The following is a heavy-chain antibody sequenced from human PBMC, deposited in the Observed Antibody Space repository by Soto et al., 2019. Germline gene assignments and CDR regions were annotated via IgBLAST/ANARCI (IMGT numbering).Heavy chain of an antibody. CDR3: RAYYYDSSGYYQFDY. V-gene: IGHV3-64D*08. J-gene: IGHJ4*02. CDR2: ISSNGGST. Sequence: GGSLRLSCSASGFTFSSYAMHWVRQAPGKGLEYVSAISSNGGSTYYADSVKGRFTISRDNSKNTLYLQMSSLRAEDTAVYYCRAYYYDSSGYYQFDYWGQGTLVTVSS. D-gene: IGHD3-22*01. CDR1: GFTFSSYA.